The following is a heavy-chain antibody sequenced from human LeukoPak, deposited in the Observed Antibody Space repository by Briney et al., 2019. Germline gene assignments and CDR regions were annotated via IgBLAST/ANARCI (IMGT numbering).Heavy chain of an antibody. V-gene: IGHV3-33*06. Sequence: GGSLRLSCAASGFTFSNYGMHWVRQAPGKGLEWVAVIWYDGSNKYYADSVKGRFTIARDNPKNTVYLQMNSLRAEDTAKYYCAKDTAGRFDYWAREPWSPSPQ. J-gene: IGHJ4*02. CDR2: IWYDGSNK. CDR1: GFTFSNYG. D-gene: IGHD3-10*01. CDR3: AKDTAGRFDY.